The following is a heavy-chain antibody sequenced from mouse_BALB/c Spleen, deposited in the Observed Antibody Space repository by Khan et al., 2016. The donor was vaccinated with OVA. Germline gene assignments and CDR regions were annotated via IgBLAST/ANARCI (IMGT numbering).Heavy chain of an antibody. Sequence: EVELVESGGGLVQPGGSLKLSCATSGFTLSDYYMYWVRQTPEKRLEWVAYISNGGGSTYYPDNVKGRFTISRDNDKHTLNLQISRLKSEDTAMYYCARQLYGAIDHWGQGTSVTVSS. CDR1: GFTLSDYY. D-gene: IGHD2-12*01. CDR3: ARQLYGAIDH. J-gene: IGHJ4*01. CDR2: ISNGGGST. V-gene: IGHV5-12*02.